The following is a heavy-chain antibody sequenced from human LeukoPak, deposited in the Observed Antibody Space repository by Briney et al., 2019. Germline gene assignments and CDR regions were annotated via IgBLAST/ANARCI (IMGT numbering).Heavy chain of an antibody. Sequence: GGSLRLSCAASGFTFSSYGMHWVRQAPGKGLEWVAVISYDGSNKYYADSVKGRFTISRDNSKNTLYLQMNSLRAEDTAVYYCAKDHSSGWPKRFDPWGQGTLVTASS. CDR1: GFTFSSYG. D-gene: IGHD6-19*01. V-gene: IGHV3-30*18. CDR2: ISYDGSNK. CDR3: AKDHSSGWPKRFDP. J-gene: IGHJ5*02.